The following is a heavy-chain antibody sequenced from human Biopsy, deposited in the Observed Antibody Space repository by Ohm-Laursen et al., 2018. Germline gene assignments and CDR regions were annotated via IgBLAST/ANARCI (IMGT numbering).Heavy chain of an antibody. CDR2: VNPVAEAT. J-gene: IGHJ6*02. D-gene: IGHD2-21*01. Sequence: AASVKVSCKASGYNFGNYYIDWVRKVPGQGLEWLGVVNPVAEATMYAQKFQDRITLTRDASTNTVYMDLTSLTSEDTAVYYCARESPLRLGVCGAIRCFKEVFGMDVWGQGTTVIVS. V-gene: IGHV1-46*01. CDR3: ARESPLRLGVCGAIRCFKEVFGMDV. CDR1: GYNFGNYY.